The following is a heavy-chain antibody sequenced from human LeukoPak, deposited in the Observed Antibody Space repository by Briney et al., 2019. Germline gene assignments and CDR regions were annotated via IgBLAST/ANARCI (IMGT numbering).Heavy chain of an antibody. D-gene: IGHD1-26*01. CDR3: ARSLERDGTYGYYFDY. CDR1: GGSISSISYY. CDR2: ISSSGST. Sequence: SETLSLTRTVSGGSISSISYYWGWIRHPPGKGLEWIGIISSSGSTRYNPPLKTRATISVDTSNNQYSLRLSSETAADTAVYYCARSLERDGTYGYYFDYWGQGTLVTVSS. V-gene: IGHV4-39*01. J-gene: IGHJ4*02.